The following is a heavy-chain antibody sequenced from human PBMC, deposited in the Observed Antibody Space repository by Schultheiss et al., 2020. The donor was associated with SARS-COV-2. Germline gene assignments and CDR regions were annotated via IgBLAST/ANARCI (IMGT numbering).Heavy chain of an antibody. Sequence: GGSLRLSCAATGFTFSSYGMHWVRQAPGKGLEWVANIKQDGSEKYYVDSVKGRFTISRDNSKNTLYLQMNSLKTEDTAVYYCTTGGSSADYWGQGTLVTVSS. V-gene: IGHV3-7*03. CDR2: IKQDGSEK. J-gene: IGHJ4*02. CDR3: TTGGSSADY. CDR1: GFTFSSYG. D-gene: IGHD6-6*01.